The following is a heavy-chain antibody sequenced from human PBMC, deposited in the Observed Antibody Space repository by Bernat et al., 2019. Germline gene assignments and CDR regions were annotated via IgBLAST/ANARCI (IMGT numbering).Heavy chain of an antibody. D-gene: IGHD4-17*01. Sequence: QVQLVQSGAEVKKPGASVKVSCKASGYTFTSYYMHWVRQAPGQGLEWMGIINPSGGSTSDAQKFQGRVTMTRDTSTSTVYMELSSLRSEDTAVYYCARDSTVTTYLGYWGQGTLVTVSS. V-gene: IGHV1-46*01. CDR3: ARDSTVTTYLGY. CDR2: INPSGGST. CDR1: GYTFTSYY. J-gene: IGHJ4*02.